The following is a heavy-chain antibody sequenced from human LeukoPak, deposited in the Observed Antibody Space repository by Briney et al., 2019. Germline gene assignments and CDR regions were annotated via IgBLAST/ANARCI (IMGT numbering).Heavy chain of an antibody. CDR3: TAGALGY. CDR2: IKPDGSDK. J-gene: IGHJ4*02. D-gene: IGHD3-16*01. V-gene: IGHV3-7*01. CDR1: RFSFTIYW. Sequence: GGSLRLSCAASRFSFTIYWMSWVRQAPGKGLEWVANIKPDGSDKYYVDSVKGRFTISRDNAKNSLYLQMNSLRAEDTAVYYCTAGALGYWGRGTLINVSS.